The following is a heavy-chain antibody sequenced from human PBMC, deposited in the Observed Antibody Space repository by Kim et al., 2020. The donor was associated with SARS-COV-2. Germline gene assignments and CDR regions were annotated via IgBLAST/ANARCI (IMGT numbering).Heavy chain of an antibody. J-gene: IGHJ3*02. CDR2: ISWNSGSI. Sequence: GGSLRLSCAASGFTFDDYAMHWVRQAPGKGLEWVSGISWNSGSIGYADSVKGRFTISRDNAKNSLYLQMNSLRAEDTALYYCAKDTRAFDIWGQGTMVTVSS. V-gene: IGHV3-9*01. CDR3: AKDTRAFDI. CDR1: GFTFDDYA.